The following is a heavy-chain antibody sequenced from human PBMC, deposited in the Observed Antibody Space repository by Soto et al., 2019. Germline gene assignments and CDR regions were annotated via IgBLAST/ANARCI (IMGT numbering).Heavy chain of an antibody. CDR2: INPNSGGT. CDR1: GYTFTSYY. Sequence: ASVKVSCKASGYTFTSYYMHWVRQAPGQGLEWMGWINPNSGGTNYAQKFQGWVTMTRDTSISTAYMELSRLRSDDTAVYYCARDYVKEYYYGSGSSSFHYYYYGMDVWGQGTTVTVSS. D-gene: IGHD3-10*01. CDR3: ARDYVKEYYYGSGSSSFHYYYYGMDV. V-gene: IGHV1-2*04. J-gene: IGHJ6*02.